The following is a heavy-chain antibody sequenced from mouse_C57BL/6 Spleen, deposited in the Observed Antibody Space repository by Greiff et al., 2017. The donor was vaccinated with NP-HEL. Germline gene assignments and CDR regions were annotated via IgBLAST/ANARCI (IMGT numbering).Heavy chain of an antibody. V-gene: IGHV1-80*01. Sequence: LVESGAELVKPGASVKISCKASGYAFSSYWMNWVKQRPGKGLEWIGQIYPGDGDTNYNGKFKGKATLTADKSSSTAYMQLSSLTSEDSAVYFCARSGGFYAMDYWGQGTSVTVSS. J-gene: IGHJ4*01. CDR2: IYPGDGDT. D-gene: IGHD3-1*01. CDR3: ARSGGFYAMDY. CDR1: GYAFSSYW.